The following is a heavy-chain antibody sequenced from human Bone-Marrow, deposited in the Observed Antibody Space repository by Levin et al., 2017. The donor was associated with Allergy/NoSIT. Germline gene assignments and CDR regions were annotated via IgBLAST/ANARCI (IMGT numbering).Heavy chain of an antibody. V-gene: IGHV1-3*01. CDR1: GYTFTSYA. J-gene: IGHJ6*03. Sequence: ASVKVSCKASGYTFTSYAMHWVRQAPGQRLEWMGWINAGNGNTKYSQKFQGRVTITRDTSASTAYMELSSLRSEDTAVYYCARGSSWTGINYYMDVWGKGTTVTVSS. D-gene: IGHD6-13*01. CDR2: INAGNGNT. CDR3: ARGSSWTGINYYMDV.